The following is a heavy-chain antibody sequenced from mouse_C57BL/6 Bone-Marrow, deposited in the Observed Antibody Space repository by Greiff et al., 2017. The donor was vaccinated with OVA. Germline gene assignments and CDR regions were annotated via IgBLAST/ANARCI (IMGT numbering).Heavy chain of an antibody. CDR1: GYSFTSYY. CDR2: IYPGSGNT. V-gene: IGHV1-66*01. Sequence: VQLQQSGPELVKPGASVKISCKASGYSFTSYYIHWVKQRPGQGLEWIGWIYPGSGNTKYNEKFKGKATLTADTSSSTAYMQLSSLTSEDSAVYYCARGTAQATYYYAMDYWGQGTSVTVSS. J-gene: IGHJ4*01. CDR3: ARGTAQATYYYAMDY. D-gene: IGHD3-2*02.